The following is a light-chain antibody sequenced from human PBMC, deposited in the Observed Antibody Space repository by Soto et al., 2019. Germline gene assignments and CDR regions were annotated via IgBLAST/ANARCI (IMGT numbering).Light chain of an antibody. CDR2: GAS. V-gene: IGKV3-15*01. J-gene: IGKJ1*01. CDR1: QSISDT. CDR3: QHYNSYSEA. Sequence: EIVMTQSPATLSVSPGLLATLSCRASQSISDTLAWYQQKPGQAPRLLIHGASTRAPGFPARFSGSGSGTDFTLTISSLQPDDFATYYCQHYNSYSEAFGQGTKVDIK.